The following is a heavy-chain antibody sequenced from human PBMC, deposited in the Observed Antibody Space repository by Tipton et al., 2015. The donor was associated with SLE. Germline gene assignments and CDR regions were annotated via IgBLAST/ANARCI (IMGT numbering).Heavy chain of an antibody. D-gene: IGHD6-6*01. CDR2: INSDATST. CDR1: GFTFSSYW. CDR3: AREASLSY. Sequence: GSLRLSCAASGFTFSSYWMHWVRQGPEKGLMWVSRINSDATSTSYADSVKGRFTISRDDAKNSAYLQMNSLRDEDTAVYYCAREASLSYWGQGTLVTVTS. V-gene: IGHV3-74*01. J-gene: IGHJ4*02.